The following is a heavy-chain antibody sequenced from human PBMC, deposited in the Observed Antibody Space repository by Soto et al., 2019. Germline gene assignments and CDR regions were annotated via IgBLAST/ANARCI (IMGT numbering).Heavy chain of an antibody. Sequence: ASGKVSCKASGYTFITYDINRVRQAPGQGLEWMGWMNPYNGNAGYAQKFQGRVTMTRNTSISTAYMELTSLKSNDTAVYFCARRKERSGPHYFDSWGQGTLVTVSS. CDR1: GYTFITYD. D-gene: IGHD1-1*01. CDR3: ARRKERSGPHYFDS. J-gene: IGHJ4*02. CDR2: MNPYNGNA. V-gene: IGHV1-8*01.